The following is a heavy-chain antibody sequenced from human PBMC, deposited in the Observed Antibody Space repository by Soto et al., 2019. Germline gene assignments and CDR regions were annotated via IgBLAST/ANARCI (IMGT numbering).Heavy chain of an antibody. J-gene: IGHJ6*02. CDR1: GGSISSSNW. CDR3: AREQHRSSSWEYYYGMDV. CDR2: IYHSGST. V-gene: IGHV4-4*02. Sequence: PSETLSLTCAVSGGSISSSNWWSWVRQPPGKGLEWIGEIYHSGSTNYNPSLKSRVTISVDKSKNQFSLKLSSVTAADTAVHYCAREQHRSSSWEYYYGMDVWGQGTTVTVSS. D-gene: IGHD6-13*01.